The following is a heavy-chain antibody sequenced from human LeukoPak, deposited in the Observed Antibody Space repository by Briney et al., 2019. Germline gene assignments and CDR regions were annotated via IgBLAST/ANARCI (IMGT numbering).Heavy chain of an antibody. CDR1: GFTFSSYE. V-gene: IGHV3-48*03. CDR3: ARDSGSGYHTVDYYYMDV. J-gene: IGHJ6*03. CDR2: ISSSGSTI. Sequence: PGGSLRLSCAASGFTFSSYEMNWVRQAPGKGLEWVSYISSSGSTIYYADSVKGRFTISRDNAKNSLYLQMNSLRAEDTAVYYCARDSGSGYHTVDYYYMDVWGKGTTVTVSS. D-gene: IGHD3-3*01.